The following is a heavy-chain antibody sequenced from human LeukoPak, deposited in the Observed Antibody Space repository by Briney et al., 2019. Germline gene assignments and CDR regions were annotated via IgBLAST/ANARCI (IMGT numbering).Heavy chain of an antibody. CDR2: IRYDGGNK. Sequence: GGSLRLSCAASGFTFSSYGMHWVRQAPGRGLEWVAFIRYDGGNKYYADSVKGRFTISRDNSKNTLYLQMNSLRAEDTAVYYCVPYCSSTSCYTGPWGQGTLVTVSS. J-gene: IGHJ5*02. V-gene: IGHV3-30*02. CDR1: GFTFSSYG. D-gene: IGHD2-2*02. CDR3: VPYCSSTSCYTGP.